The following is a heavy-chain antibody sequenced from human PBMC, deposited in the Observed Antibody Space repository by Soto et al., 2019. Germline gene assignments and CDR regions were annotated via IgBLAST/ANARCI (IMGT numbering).Heavy chain of an antibody. CDR2: ISAYNGST. CDR1: GYTFTSYC. J-gene: IGHJ6*02. V-gene: IGHV1-18*01. CDR3: GGERTCTHGVWHYSYYGMPV. D-gene: IGHD2-8*01. Sequence: ASVNVSCKAAGYTFTSYCISWVRQAPGQWLELMGWISAYNGSTNYAQKLQGRVTMTTDTSTSTAYMELRSLRSDDTAVYYCGGERTCTHGVWHYSYYGMPVWGQGTTVNVSS.